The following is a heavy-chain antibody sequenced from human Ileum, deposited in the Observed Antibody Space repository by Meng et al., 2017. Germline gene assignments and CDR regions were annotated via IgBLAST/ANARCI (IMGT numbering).Heavy chain of an antibody. CDR1: GDSIGNSKW. CDR3: ARERIRELGLFDS. D-gene: IGHD3-10*01. Sequence: QLQRSGPGLVQPSGTLSLACAVSGDSIGNSKWWSWLRQPPGKGLEWIGEISNSGKTVYSPSLKSRVRISLDKSNNQFSLTLNSVTAADTAMYYCARERIRELGLFDSWGQGTLVTVSS. V-gene: IGHV4-4*02. CDR2: ISNSGKT. J-gene: IGHJ4*02.